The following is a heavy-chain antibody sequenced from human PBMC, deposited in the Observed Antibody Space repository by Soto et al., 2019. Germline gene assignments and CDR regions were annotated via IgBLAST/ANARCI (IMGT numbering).Heavy chain of an antibody. CDR1: GFTFSSYS. Sequence: EVQLVESGGGLVKPGGSLRLSCAASGFTFSSYSMNWVRQAPGKGLEWVSSISSSSSYIYYADSVKGRFTISRDNAKNSLDLQMNSLRAEDTAVYYCASLAVDTAMVRIFDYWGQGTLVTVSS. CDR2: ISSSSSYI. D-gene: IGHD5-18*01. V-gene: IGHV3-21*01. J-gene: IGHJ4*02. CDR3: ASLAVDTAMVRIFDY.